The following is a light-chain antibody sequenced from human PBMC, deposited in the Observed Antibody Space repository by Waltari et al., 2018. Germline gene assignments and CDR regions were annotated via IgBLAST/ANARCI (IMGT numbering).Light chain of an antibody. CDR1: QGIGKS. Sequence: DNQMTQSPSSLSAAVGDRVTITCRASQGIGKSLAWYQQIPGKVPQVLIDAASTLQSGVPSRFSASGSGTDFTLTISSLQPEDVATYYCQKYDSAPATFGGGTKVEIK. V-gene: IGKV1-27*01. CDR3: QKYDSAPAT. J-gene: IGKJ4*01. CDR2: AAS.